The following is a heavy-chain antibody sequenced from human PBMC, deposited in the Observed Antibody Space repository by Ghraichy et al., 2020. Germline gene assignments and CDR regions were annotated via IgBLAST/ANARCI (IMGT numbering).Heavy chain of an antibody. D-gene: IGHD4-17*01. J-gene: IGHJ3*02. V-gene: IGHV4-39*01. CDR2: IYYSGST. CDR1: GGSISSSSYY. Sequence: SETLSLTCTVSGGSISSSSYYWGWIRQPPGKGLEWIGSIYYSGSTYYNPSLKSRVTISVDTSKNQFSLKLSSVTAADTAVYYCARQTPPPNNEGFYGDYLGAFDIWGQGTMVTVSS. CDR3: ARQTPPPNNEGFYGDYLGAFDI.